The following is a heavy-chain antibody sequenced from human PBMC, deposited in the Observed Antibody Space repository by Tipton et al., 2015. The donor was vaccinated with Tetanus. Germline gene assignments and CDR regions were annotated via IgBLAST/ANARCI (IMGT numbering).Heavy chain of an antibody. CDR3: ARDRGVRGGYYYYHGMDV. CDR2: ISNSGST. V-gene: IGHV4-31*03. CDR1: GASIGSISYY. D-gene: IGHD3-10*01. Sequence: TLSLTCTVSGASIGSISYYWSWIRQPPGKGLEWIGYISNSGSTYYNPSLKSRVTISVDTSQKQISLKVNSVTAADTAVYYCARDRGVRGGYYYYHGMDVWGQGTTVTVSS. J-gene: IGHJ6*02.